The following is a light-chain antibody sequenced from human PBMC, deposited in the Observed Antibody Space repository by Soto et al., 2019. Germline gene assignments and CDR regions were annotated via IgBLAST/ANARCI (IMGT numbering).Light chain of an antibody. J-gene: IGKJ1*01. CDR3: QDYSDWPTWT. Sequence: DIQMTQSPSTLSASVGDRVTITCRASQSISSWLAWYQQKPGKAPKLLIYDASSLESGVPSRFSGSGSGTEFTLTISSLQSEDFAVYYCQDYSDWPTWTFGQGTKVDI. CDR1: QSISSW. CDR2: DAS. V-gene: IGKV1-5*01.